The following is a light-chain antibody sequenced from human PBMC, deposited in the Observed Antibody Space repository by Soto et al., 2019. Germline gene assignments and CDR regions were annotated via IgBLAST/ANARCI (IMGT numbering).Light chain of an antibody. Sequence: QSVLTQPPSASGSPGQAVTIPCTGTSRDVGNSNYVSWYQHHPGGAPKLMIYEVSQRPSGVPDRFSGSKSGNTASLTVSGLQADDEADYYCYSYAGDSYVFVTGTKVTVL. CDR3: YSYAGDSYV. J-gene: IGLJ1*01. CDR1: SRDVGNSNY. V-gene: IGLV2-8*01. CDR2: EVS.